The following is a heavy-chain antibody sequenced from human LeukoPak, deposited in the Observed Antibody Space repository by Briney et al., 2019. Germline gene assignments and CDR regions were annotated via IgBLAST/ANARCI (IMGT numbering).Heavy chain of an antibody. CDR3: TRVRDSGSYYPS. V-gene: IGHV3-74*01. J-gene: IGHJ5*02. CDR1: GFPFSNSW. CDR2: INSDGSST. Sequence: GGSLRLSCAASGFPFSNSWMHWVRQLPGKGLVWVARINSDGSSTSYADSVKGRFTISRDNAKNTLYLQMNSLRAEDTAVYYCTRVRDSGSYYPSWGQGTLVTVSS. D-gene: IGHD3-10*01.